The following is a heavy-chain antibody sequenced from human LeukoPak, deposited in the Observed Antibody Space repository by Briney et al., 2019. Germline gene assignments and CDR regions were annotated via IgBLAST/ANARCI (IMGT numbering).Heavy chain of an antibody. CDR3: ARSVRGVIPFKDY. J-gene: IGHJ4*02. CDR2: INPNSGGT. D-gene: IGHD3-10*02. CDR1: GYTFTGYY. Sequence: ASVKVSCKASGYTFTGYYMHWVRQAPGQGLEWMGWINPNSGGTNYAQKFQGRVTMTRDTSISTAYMELSRLRSDDTAVYYCARSVRGVIPFKDYWGQGTLVTVSS. V-gene: IGHV1-2*02.